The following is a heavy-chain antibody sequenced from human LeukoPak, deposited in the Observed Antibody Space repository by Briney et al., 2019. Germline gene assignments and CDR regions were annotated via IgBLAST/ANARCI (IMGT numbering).Heavy chain of an antibody. D-gene: IGHD1-26*01. CDR1: GFTFSSYA. J-gene: IGHJ4*02. Sequence: GGSLRLSCAASGFTFSSYAMSWVRQAPGKGLEWVSAISGSGGSTYYADSVKGRFTISRDNAKNSLYLQMNSLRAEDTAVYYCAREKGVGAQSLDYWGQGTLVTVSS. CDR2: ISGSGGST. V-gene: IGHV3-23*01. CDR3: AREKGVGAQSLDY.